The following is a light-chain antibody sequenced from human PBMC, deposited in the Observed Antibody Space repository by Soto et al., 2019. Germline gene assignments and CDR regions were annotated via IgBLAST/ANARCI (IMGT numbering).Light chain of an antibody. J-gene: IGKJ3*01. V-gene: IGKV1-5*03. CDR3: QQYNSYLFT. CDR2: KAS. CDR1: QSISSW. Sequence: DIQMTQSPSTLSASVGDRVTITCRASQSISSWLAWYQQKPGKAPKLLIYKASSLERGVPSRFSGSESGTEFTLTISSLQPDDFAPYYCQQYNSYLFTFGPGTKVDIK.